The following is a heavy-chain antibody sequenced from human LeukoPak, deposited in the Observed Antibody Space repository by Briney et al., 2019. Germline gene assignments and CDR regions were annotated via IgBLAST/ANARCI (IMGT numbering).Heavy chain of an antibody. V-gene: IGHV3-21*01. CDR1: GFTFSSYS. D-gene: IGHD3-10*01. Sequence: GGSLRLSCAASGFTFSSYSMNWVRQAPGKGLEWVSSISSSSSYIYYADSVKGRFTISRDNAKNSLYLQMNSLRAEDTAVYYCARDGITMVRGVITDWGQGTLVTVSS. CDR2: ISSSSSYI. J-gene: IGHJ4*02. CDR3: ARDGITMVRGVITD.